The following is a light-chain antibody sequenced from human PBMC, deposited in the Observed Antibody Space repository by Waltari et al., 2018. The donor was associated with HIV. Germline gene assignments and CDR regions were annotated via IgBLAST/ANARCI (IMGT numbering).Light chain of an antibody. CDR3: CSYAGSLWV. CDR1: SSDVGGYNY. J-gene: IGLJ3*02. CDR2: DVS. V-gene: IGLV2-11*01. Sequence: QSALTQPRSVSGSPGQSVTISCTGTSSDVGGYNYVSWYQQHPGKAPKRMIYDVSKRPSGVPDRFSGSKSGNTASLTISGLQAEDEADYYCCSYAGSLWVFGGGTKLTVL.